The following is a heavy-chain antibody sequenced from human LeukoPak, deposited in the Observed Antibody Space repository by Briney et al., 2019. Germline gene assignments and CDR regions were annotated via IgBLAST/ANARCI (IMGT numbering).Heavy chain of an antibody. CDR2: ISYDGSSK. CDR3: ARDGLDYFGMGV. V-gene: IGHV3-30-3*01. Sequence: SGRSLRLSCVASGFTFSRHSIHWVRQAPGKGLDWVAVISYDGSSKYYADSVKGRFTISRDNSKNTLYLQMNSLRAEDTALYYCARDGLDYFGMGVWGQGTTVTVSS. CDR1: GFTFSRHS. J-gene: IGHJ6*02.